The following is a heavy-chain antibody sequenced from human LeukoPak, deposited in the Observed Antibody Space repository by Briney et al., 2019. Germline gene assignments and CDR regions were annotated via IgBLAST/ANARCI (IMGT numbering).Heavy chain of an antibody. Sequence: SETLSLTCTVSGGSISSYYWSWIRQPPGKGLEWIGYIYFSGSTNHNPTLKSRVTISVDTSRNQFSLQLSSVTAADTAVYYCARTSHPHGSSWLFDYWGQGTLVTVSS. D-gene: IGHD6-13*01. CDR3: ARTSHPHGSSWLFDY. V-gene: IGHV4-59*01. CDR2: IYFSGST. CDR1: GGSISSYY. J-gene: IGHJ4*02.